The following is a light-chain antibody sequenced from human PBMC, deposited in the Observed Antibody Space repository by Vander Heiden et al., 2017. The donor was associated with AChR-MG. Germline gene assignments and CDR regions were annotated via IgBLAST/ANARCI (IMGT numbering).Light chain of an antibody. CDR3: QVWDSFTVV. J-gene: IGLJ2*01. CDR1: NIGSKN. Sequence: SYELTQPLSVSVALGQTARITCGGKNIGSKNVHWYQQKPGQAPVLVIYRDAFRPSGIPERFSGSNSGNTASLTITRAQAGDEADFYCQVWDSFTVVFGGGTKLTVL. CDR2: RDA. V-gene: IGLV3-9*01.